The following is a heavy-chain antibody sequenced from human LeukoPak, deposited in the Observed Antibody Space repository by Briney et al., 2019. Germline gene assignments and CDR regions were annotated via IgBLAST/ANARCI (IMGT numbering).Heavy chain of an antibody. CDR3: ARGRSTGYPYYFEY. V-gene: IGHV1-8*03. J-gene: IGHJ4*02. CDR1: GYTFTSDD. Sequence: RASVTVSCKASGYTFTSDDINWGRQATGQGHEWMGWMNSNSGSTVYAQKFQGRFTITRNTSRSTAYMELSGLRSEDTAVYYCARGRSTGYPYYFEYWGQGTLVTVSS. D-gene: IGHD5-12*01. CDR2: MNSNSGST.